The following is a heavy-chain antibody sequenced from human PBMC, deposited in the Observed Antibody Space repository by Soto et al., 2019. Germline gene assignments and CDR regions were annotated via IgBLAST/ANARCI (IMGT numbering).Heavy chain of an antibody. D-gene: IGHD5-18*01. CDR3: ARQIYDADTGPNFQYYFES. V-gene: IGHV5-10-1*01. CDR2: IDPSDSQT. Sequence: GESLKISCKGSGYSFAGYWITWVRQRPGKGLEWMGRIDPSDSQTYYSPSFRGHVTISVTKSITTVFLQWSSLRASDTAMYYCARQIYDADTGPNFQYYFESWGQGTPVAVAS. CDR1: GYSFAGYW. J-gene: IGHJ4*02.